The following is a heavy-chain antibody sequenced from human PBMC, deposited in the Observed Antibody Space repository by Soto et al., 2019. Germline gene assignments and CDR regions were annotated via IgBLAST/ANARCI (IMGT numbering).Heavy chain of an antibody. Sequence: GGSLRLSCAASGFTFSSYGMHWVRQAPGKGLEWVAVISYDGGNKYYADSVKGRFTISRDNSKNTLYLQMNSLRAEDTAVYYCAKDLIVVVPAAIRRAHDYYYYGMDVWGQGTTVTVSS. V-gene: IGHV3-30*18. CDR2: ISYDGGNK. D-gene: IGHD2-2*01. CDR3: AKDLIVVVPAAIRRAHDYYYYGMDV. CDR1: GFTFSSYG. J-gene: IGHJ6*02.